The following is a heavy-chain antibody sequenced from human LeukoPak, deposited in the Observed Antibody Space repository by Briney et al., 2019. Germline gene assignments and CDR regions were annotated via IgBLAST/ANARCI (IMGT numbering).Heavy chain of an antibody. CDR3: ARDVRRRDGYNYAEV. Sequence: SETLSLTCTVSGGSISSYYWCWIRQPPGKGLEWIGYISYSGINNYNPSLKSRVTISVDTSKNHFSLKLTSVTAADTAVYYCARDVRRRDGYNYAEVWGQGTLVTVSS. D-gene: IGHD5-24*01. V-gene: IGHV4-59*01. J-gene: IGHJ4*02. CDR2: ISYSGIN. CDR1: GGSISSYY.